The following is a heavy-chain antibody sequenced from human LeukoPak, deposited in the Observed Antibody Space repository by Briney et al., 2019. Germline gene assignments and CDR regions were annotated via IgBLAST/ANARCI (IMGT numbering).Heavy chain of an antibody. CDR2: MSYDGSNK. CDR3: ARDSYDSSGYYLPSFDY. D-gene: IGHD3-22*01. CDR1: GFTFSSYA. V-gene: IGHV3-30*01. Sequence: GRSLRLSCAASGFTFSSYAVHWVRQAPGKGLEWVAVMSYDGSNKYYADSVKGRSTISRDNSKNTLYLQMNSLRAEDTAVYYCARDSYDSSGYYLPSFDYWAREPWSPSPQ. J-gene: IGHJ4*02.